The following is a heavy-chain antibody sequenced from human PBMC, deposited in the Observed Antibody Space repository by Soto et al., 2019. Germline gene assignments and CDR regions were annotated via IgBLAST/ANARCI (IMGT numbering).Heavy chain of an antibody. CDR1: GFSLSDYA. V-gene: IGHV3-48*02. CDR2: ISSDSRTI. Sequence: EVQMVESGGDLVQPGGSLRLSCVASGFSLSDYAVNWVRQAPGKGLEWVSFISSDSRTIYYADSVEGRFTVSRDNARHSVSLHMDRVRDEDAAVYYCARIKLVEGFFINVDVYAMDVCGQGPPVTVYS. CDR3: ARIKLVEGFFINVDVYAMDV. J-gene: IGHJ6*02. D-gene: IGHD3-3*01.